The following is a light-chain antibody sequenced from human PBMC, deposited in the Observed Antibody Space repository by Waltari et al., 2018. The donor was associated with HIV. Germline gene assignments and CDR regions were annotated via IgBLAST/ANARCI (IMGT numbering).Light chain of an antibody. J-gene: IGLJ3*02. V-gene: IGLV6-57*03. CDR1: SGSIPSNS. CDR3: QSYDSSNHAV. CDR2: GDN. Sequence: NFMLPQPHSVSESPGKTVTVSCTRSSGSIPSNSVPWSQQRPGSAPTTVIYGDNQRPSGVPDRFSGSIDSSSNSASLTISGLKTEDEADYYCQSYDSSNHAVFGGGTKLTVL.